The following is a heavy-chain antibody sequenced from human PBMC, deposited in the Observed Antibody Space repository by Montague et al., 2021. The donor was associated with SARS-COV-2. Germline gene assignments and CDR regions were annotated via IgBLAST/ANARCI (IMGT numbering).Heavy chain of an antibody. V-gene: IGHV2-70*01. CDR2: IDWDDDK. J-gene: IGHJ4*02. Sequence: PALVKPTQTLTLTCTFSGFSLSTSGMCVSWIRQPPGKALEWLALIDWDDDKYYSTSLKTRLTISKDTSKNQVVLTMTNMDPVDTATYYCARTQYQLLSHVTDYWGQGTPVTVSS. CDR3: ARTQYQLLSHVTDY. D-gene: IGHD2-2*01. CDR1: GFSLSTSGMC.